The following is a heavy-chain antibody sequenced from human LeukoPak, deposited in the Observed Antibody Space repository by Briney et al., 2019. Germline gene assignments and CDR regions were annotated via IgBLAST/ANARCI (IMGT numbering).Heavy chain of an antibody. J-gene: IGHJ6*04. Sequence: PGGSLRLSCAASGFTFSTFAMIWVRQPPGKGLEWVSSIFPSSGEIHYADSVRGRFTISRDNSKSTLYLQMNSLRAEDTAVYYCAELGITMIGGVWGKGTTVTISS. CDR1: GFTFSTFA. CDR2: IFPSSGEI. D-gene: IGHD3-10*02. CDR3: AELGITMIGGV. V-gene: IGHV3-23*01.